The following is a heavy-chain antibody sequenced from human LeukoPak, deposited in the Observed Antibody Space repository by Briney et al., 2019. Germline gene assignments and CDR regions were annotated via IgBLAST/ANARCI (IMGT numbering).Heavy chain of an antibody. Sequence: PGGSLRLSCVGSGFMFSRYGSIWVRQAPGKGLEWVSGIHGNGETTYYGDSVKGRFTISRDNSKSTLYLQMNSLRVEDTAEYFCGRDPNGDYVGAFEFWGQGTKVAVSS. CDR3: GRDPNGDYVGAFEF. CDR1: GFMFSRYG. J-gene: IGHJ3*01. D-gene: IGHD3-16*01. CDR2: IHGNGETT. V-gene: IGHV3-23*01.